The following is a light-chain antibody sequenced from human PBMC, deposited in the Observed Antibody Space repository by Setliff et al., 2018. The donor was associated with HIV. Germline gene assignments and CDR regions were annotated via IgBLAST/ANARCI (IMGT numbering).Light chain of an antibody. CDR3: CSYAGSRNVV. CDR1: SSDVGSYNL. J-gene: IGLJ2*01. Sequence: QSALAQPASVSGSPGQSITISCTGTSSDVGSYNLVSWYQQHPGKAPKLMIYDVSKRPSGVSNRFSGSKSGNTASLPISGLQAEDEADYYCCSYAGSRNVVFGGGTKVTVL. V-gene: IGLV2-23*02. CDR2: DVS.